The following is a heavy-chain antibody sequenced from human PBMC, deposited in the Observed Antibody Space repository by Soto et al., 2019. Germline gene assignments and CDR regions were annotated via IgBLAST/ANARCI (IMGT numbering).Heavy chain of an antibody. V-gene: IGHV3-53*01. CDR3: ARVRVSAFYDNWFDP. J-gene: IGHJ5*02. Sequence: GGSLRLSCAASGFTVSYNYMSWVRQAPGKGLEWVSGIYSGGNTYYADSVKGRFTISRDDSKNTVYLQMNSLKASETAIYYCARVRVSAFYDNWFDPWGQGTLVTV. CDR1: GFTVSYNY. D-gene: IGHD3-10*01. CDR2: IYSGGNT.